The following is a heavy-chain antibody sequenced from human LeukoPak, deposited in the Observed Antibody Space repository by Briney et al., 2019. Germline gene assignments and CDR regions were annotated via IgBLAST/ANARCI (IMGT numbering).Heavy chain of an antibody. CDR3: ARGWYYDSTGGYYFDY. V-gene: IGHV1-2*02. J-gene: IGHJ4*02. CDR1: GYIFTAYY. CDR2: INPNSGDT. D-gene: IGHD3-22*01. Sequence: ASVKVSFKASGYIFTAYYMYWVRQAPGQGLEWMGWINPNSGDTKYAQKFQGRVTMTRDTSINTAYMEMSSLRPDDTAVYYCARGWYYDSTGGYYFDYWGQGTLVTVSS.